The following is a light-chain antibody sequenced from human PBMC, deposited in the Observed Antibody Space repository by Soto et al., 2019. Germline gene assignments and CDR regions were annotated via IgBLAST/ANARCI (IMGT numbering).Light chain of an antibody. V-gene: IGKV1-33*01. J-gene: IGKJ5*01. CDR2: DAS. Sequence: QVPQCPFSVPASVVDRATVTRQASQNINNYLNWYQPKPGRAPKLLIYDASNLEAGVPSRLRVSGSGTDFTFPIRRLEPEDVATFYCQQYENLPTFGQGTRLDIK. CDR3: QQYENLPT. CDR1: QNINNY.